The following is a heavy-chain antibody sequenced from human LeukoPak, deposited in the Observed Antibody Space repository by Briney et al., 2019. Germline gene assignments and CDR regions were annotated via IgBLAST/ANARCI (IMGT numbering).Heavy chain of an antibody. CDR1: GYTFTGYY. D-gene: IGHD3-22*01. V-gene: IGHV1-2*02. Sequence: ASVKVSCKASGYTFTGYYMHWVRQAPGQGLEWMGWINPNSGGTNYAQKFQGRVTMTRDTSISTAYMELSRLRSDDTAVYYCARGVRYDSSGYYFPDWFDPWGQGTLVTVSS. CDR3: ARGVRYDSSGYYFPDWFDP. CDR2: INPNSGGT. J-gene: IGHJ5*02.